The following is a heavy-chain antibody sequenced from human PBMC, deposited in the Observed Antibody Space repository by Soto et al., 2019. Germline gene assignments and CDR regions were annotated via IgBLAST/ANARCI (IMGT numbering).Heavy chain of an antibody. D-gene: IGHD3-3*01. CDR1: GFTFSSYG. CDR2: ISYDGSNK. Sequence: PGGSLRLSCAAYGFTFSSYGMHWFRQAPGKGLEWVAVISYDGSNKYYADSVKGRFTISRDNSKNTLYLQMNSLRAEDTAVYYCAKEPSGYYTYENLVYYYYGMEVWGQGTAVNVSS. J-gene: IGHJ6*01. V-gene: IGHV3-30*18. CDR3: AKEPSGYYTYENLVYYYYGMEV.